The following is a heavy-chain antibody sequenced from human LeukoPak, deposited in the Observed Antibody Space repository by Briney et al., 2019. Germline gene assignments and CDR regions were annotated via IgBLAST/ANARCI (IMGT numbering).Heavy chain of an antibody. J-gene: IGHJ4*02. D-gene: IGHD4-17*01. V-gene: IGHV3-48*03. CDR2: TSGGGSSI. CDR1: GFTFSTYE. Sequence: GGSLRLSCAASGFTFSTYEMNWVRQAPGKGLEWVSYTSGGGSSIYYADSVKGRFTISRDNAKNSLFLQMNSLRAEDTALYYCARWSRYGDYDVSFDYWGQGTLVTVSS. CDR3: ARWSRYGDYDVSFDY.